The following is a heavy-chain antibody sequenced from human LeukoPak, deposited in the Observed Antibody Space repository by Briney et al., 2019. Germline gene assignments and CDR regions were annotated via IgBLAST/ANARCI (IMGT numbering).Heavy chain of an antibody. CDR3: TRLPLFGSSSDDAFDI. Sequence: PGGSLRLSCAASGFTFNGSTMHWVRQASGKGLEWVGRIRSKANSYATAYAASVKGRFTISRDDTENTAYLQMNSLKTEDTAVYYCTRLPLFGSSSDDAFDIWGQGTMVTVSS. J-gene: IGHJ3*02. V-gene: IGHV3-73*01. CDR1: GFTFNGST. D-gene: IGHD6-13*01. CDR2: IRSKANSYAT.